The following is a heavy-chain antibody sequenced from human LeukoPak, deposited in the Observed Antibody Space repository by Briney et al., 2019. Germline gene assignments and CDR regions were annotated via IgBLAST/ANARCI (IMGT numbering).Heavy chain of an antibody. Sequence: SETLSLTCTVSGGSISSYYWSWIRQPPGKGLEWIGYIYYSGSTNYNPSLKSRVTISVDTSKNQFSLKLSSVTAADTAVYYCARDRAGCSSTYPDVWGQGTTVTVSS. CDR2: IYYSGST. V-gene: IGHV4-59*01. CDR3: ARDRAGCSSTYPDV. J-gene: IGHJ6*02. D-gene: IGHD6-13*01. CDR1: GGSISSYY.